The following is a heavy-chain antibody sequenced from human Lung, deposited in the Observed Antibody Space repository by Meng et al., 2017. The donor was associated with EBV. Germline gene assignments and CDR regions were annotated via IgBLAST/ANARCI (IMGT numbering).Heavy chain of an antibody. J-gene: IGHJ4*02. CDR2: INDSGST. Sequence: QGRLQGSGPGLVKPPQTLSLTCAVSGGSISSGGYYWSWIRQAPGKGLEWIGEINDSGSTDYNPSLKSRLTISVDRSKSQFSLELSSVTAADTAVYYCARSTFDYWGQGTLVTVSS. D-gene: IGHD1-26*01. CDR1: GGSISSGGYY. V-gene: IGHV4-31*11. CDR3: ARSTFDY.